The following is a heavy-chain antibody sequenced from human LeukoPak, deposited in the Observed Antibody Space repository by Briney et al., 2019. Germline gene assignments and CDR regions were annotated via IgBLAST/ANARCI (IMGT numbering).Heavy chain of an antibody. CDR1: GYSISSDYY. V-gene: IGHV4-38-2*02. CDR2: IYHSGNT. Sequence: TSETLSLTCTVSGYSISSDYYWDWIRQPPGKGLEWIGSIYHSGNTYYNPFLKSRVTISVDTSKNQFSLNLTSVTAADTAVYYCARYSSSPTYYFDYWGQGTLVTVSS. D-gene: IGHD6-13*01. J-gene: IGHJ4*02. CDR3: ARYSSSPTYYFDY.